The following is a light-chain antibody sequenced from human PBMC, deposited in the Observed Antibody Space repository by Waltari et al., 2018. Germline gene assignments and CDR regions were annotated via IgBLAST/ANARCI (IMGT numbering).Light chain of an antibody. CDR3: QSYDSSLSGYVV. V-gene: IGLV1-40*01. J-gene: IGLJ2*01. CDR1: SSNIGAGYD. Sequence: QSVLTQPPSVSGAPGQRVTISCTGSSSNIGAGYDEHLYQQLPGTAPKLLINGNRSRPSGVPDRFSGSKAGTAASLAITGLQAEDEANYYCQSYDSSLSGYVVFGGGTKLTVL. CDR2: GNR.